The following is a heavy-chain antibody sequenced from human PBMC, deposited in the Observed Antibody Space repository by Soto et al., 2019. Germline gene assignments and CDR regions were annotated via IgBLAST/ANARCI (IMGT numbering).Heavy chain of an antibody. CDR2: IFRSGNT. CDR1: GGSISTGNW. D-gene: IGHD4-17*01. V-gene: IGHV4-4*02. J-gene: IGHJ4*02. CDR3: ARIGTVHLDF. Sequence: SETLSLTCTVSGGSISTGNWWTWVRQSPAKGLEWIGEIFRSGNTYYNPSFKTRVPISVDNSNNQFSLRLNSVTAADQSVHYFARIGTVHLDFWGTETLV.